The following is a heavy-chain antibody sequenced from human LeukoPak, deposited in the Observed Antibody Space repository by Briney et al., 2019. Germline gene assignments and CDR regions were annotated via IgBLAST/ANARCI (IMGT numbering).Heavy chain of an antibody. CDR3: ARDQRGFSYSKYYFDY. CDR1: GFTFSSYE. D-gene: IGHD5-18*01. J-gene: IGHJ4*02. Sequence: AGGSLRLSCAASGFTFSSYEMNWVRQAPGKGLEWVSYISSSGSTIYYADSVKGRFTISRDNAKNSLYLQMNSLRAEDTAVYYCARDQRGFSYSKYYFDYWGQGTLVTVSS. CDR2: ISSSGSTI. V-gene: IGHV3-48*03.